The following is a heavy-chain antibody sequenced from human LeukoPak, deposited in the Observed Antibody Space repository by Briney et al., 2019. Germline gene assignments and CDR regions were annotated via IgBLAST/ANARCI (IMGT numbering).Heavy chain of an antibody. CDR3: ASGPYGDYAY. J-gene: IGHJ4*02. D-gene: IGHD4-17*01. V-gene: IGHV1-69*04. CDR1: GGTFSSYA. Sequence: ASVKVSCKASGGTFSSYAISWVRQAPGQGLEWMGRIIPILGIANYAQKFQGRVTITADKSTSTAYMELSSLRSVDTAVYYCASGPYGDYAYWGQGTLVTVSS. CDR2: IIPILGIA.